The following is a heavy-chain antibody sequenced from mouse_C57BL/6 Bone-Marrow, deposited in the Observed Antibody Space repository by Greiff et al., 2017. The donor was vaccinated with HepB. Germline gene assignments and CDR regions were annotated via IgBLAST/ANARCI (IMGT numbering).Heavy chain of an antibody. CDR2: IYPGSGST. CDR3: ARSGDYDPLYWYFDV. V-gene: IGHV1-55*01. D-gene: IGHD2-4*01. J-gene: IGHJ1*03. CDR1: GYTFTSYW. Sequence: QVQLQQPGAELVKPGASVKMSCKASGYTFTSYWITWVKQRPGQGLEWIGDIYPGSGSTNYNEKFKSKATMTVDTSSSTAYMQLSSLSSADSAVYYCARSGDYDPLYWYFDVWGTGTTVTVSS.